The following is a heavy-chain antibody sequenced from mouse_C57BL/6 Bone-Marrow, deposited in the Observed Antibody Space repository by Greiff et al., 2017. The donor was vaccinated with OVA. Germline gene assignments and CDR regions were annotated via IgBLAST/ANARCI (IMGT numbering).Heavy chain of an antibody. D-gene: IGHD1-1*01. J-gene: IGHJ2*01. CDR1: GYTFTSYG. CDR2: IYPRSGNT. V-gene: IGHV1-81*01. CDR3: ASRYYGSSYVY. Sequence: QVQLVESGAELARPGASVKLSCKASGYTFTSYGISWVKQRTGQGLEWIGEIYPRSGNTYYNEKFKGKATLTADKSSSTAYMELRSLTSEDSAVYFCASRYYGSSYVYWGQGTTLTVSS.